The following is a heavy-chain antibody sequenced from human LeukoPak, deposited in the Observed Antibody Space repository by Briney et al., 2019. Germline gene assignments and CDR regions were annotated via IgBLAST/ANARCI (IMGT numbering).Heavy chain of an antibody. CDR3: AKVVVTGPYYYYYGLDV. D-gene: IGHD2-21*01. CDR2: ISSSSSTI. V-gene: IGHV3-48*01. CDR1: GFTFSSYS. Sequence: GGSLRLSCAASGFTFSSYSMNWVRQAPGKGLEWVSYISSSSSTIYYADSVKGRFTISRDNAKNSLYLQMNSLRAEDTAVYYCAKVVVTGPYYYYYGLDVWGQGTTVIVSS. J-gene: IGHJ6*02.